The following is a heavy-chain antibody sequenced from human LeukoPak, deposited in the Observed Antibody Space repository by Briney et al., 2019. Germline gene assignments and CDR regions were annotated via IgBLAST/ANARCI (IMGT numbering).Heavy chain of an antibody. J-gene: IGHJ4*02. Sequence: GGSLRLSCAASGFTFSSYGMNWVRQAPGKGLEWVSSISSSSSYIYYADSVKGRFTISRDNAKNSLYLQMNSLRAEDTAVYYCARDYYDSSGIYYFDYWGQGTLVTVSS. V-gene: IGHV3-21*01. CDR1: GFTFSSYG. CDR2: ISSSSSYI. D-gene: IGHD3-22*01. CDR3: ARDYYDSSGIYYFDY.